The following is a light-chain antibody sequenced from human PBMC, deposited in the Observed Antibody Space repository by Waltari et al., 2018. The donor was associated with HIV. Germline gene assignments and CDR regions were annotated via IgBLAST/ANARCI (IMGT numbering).Light chain of an antibody. J-gene: IGKJ1*01. CDR3: MQATHFPRT. V-gene: IGKV2-24*01. CDR2: RIS. Sequence: DFELPQIPLSSPVTLGQPASLSCRSSQSLVHSDGNTYLNWLQQRPGQPTRLLIHRISNRFSGVPDRCRGSGAGTDFTLKISRVEGEDVGFYYCMQATHFPRTFGRGNRVE. CDR1: QSLVHSDGNTY.